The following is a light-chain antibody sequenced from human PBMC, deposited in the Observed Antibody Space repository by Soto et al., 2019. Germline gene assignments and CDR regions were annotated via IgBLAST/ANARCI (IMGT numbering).Light chain of an antibody. CDR3: QQYNHYWT. J-gene: IGKJ1*01. CDR1: QIISNW. CDR2: KAS. Sequence: DIQMTQSPSTLSASVGDRVTITCRASQIISNWLAWYQQKPGKAPKLLIYKASSLESGVPSRFSGSGSGTEFTLTISSLQPDDFATYYCQQYNHYWTFGQGTKVEIK. V-gene: IGKV1-5*03.